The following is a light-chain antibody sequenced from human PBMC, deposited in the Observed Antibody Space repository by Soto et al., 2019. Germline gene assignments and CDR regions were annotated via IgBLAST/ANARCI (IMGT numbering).Light chain of an antibody. V-gene: IGLV1-44*01. CDR1: TSNIESHS. Sequence: QPVLTQPPSASGTPGQRITISCSGSTSNIESHSVNWYQQVPGTAPRLLIKTNNQRPSGVPDRFSGSKSGASASLVISGLQTENEATYDCATWDDSRKGVFGTGTKLTVL. J-gene: IGLJ1*01. CDR3: ATWDDSRKGV. CDR2: TNN.